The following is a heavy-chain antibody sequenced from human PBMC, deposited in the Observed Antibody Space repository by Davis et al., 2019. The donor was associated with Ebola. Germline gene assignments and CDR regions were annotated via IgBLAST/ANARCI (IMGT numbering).Heavy chain of an antibody. D-gene: IGHD3-22*01. CDR3: AREAYYYGSTGYYYDIPDLFDY. V-gene: IGHV3-11*06. J-gene: IGHJ4*02. CDR1: GFTFSDYY. CDR2: ISSNSTNK. Sequence: GESLKISCAASGFTFSDYYMSWIRQAPGKGPEWVSYISSNSTNKKYADSVKGRFTISRDDAKNSLYLQTNSLRAEDTAVYYCAREAYYYGSTGYYYDIPDLFDYWGQGTLVTVSS.